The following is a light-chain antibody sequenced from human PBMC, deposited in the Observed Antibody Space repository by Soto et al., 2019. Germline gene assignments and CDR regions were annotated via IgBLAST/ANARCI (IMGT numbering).Light chain of an antibody. Sequence: DIQMTQSPSSLFPSVGDRVTITCRASQRINIYLNWYRQKPGKAPELLIYSASNLQSGVPSRFSGSGSGTDFTLTISSLQPEDFATYYCQQSFSTPTVGQGTRLEIK. V-gene: IGKV1-39*01. CDR3: QQSFSTPT. CDR1: QRINIY. CDR2: SAS. J-gene: IGKJ5*01.